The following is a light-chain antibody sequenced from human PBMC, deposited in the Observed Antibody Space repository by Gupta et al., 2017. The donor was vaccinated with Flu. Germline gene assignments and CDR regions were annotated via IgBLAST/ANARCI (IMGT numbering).Light chain of an antibody. CDR2: EVR. J-gene: IGLJ1*01. V-gene: IGLV2-8*01. CDR3: CSYAGSNVYV. Sequence: TISGTGTRGDIGAYNYVTWCQQHPARPPKLIIYEVRQRPSGVPDRFSGSKSGNTASLTLSGLQAEEDADYYYCSYAGSNVYVFGTRTKVTVL. CDR1: RGDIGAYNY.